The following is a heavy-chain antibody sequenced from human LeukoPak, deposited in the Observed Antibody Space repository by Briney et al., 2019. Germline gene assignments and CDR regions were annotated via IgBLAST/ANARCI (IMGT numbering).Heavy chain of an antibody. CDR1: GGSISSYY. D-gene: IGHD6-6*01. CDR3: ARSYSSSLNWFDP. Sequence: SETLSLTCTVSGGSISSYYWSWIRQPPGKGLEWIGYIYYSGSTNYNPSLKSRVTISVDTSKNQFSLKLSSVAAADTAVYYCARSYSSSLNWFDPWGQGTLVTVSS. V-gene: IGHV4-59*01. J-gene: IGHJ5*02. CDR2: IYYSGST.